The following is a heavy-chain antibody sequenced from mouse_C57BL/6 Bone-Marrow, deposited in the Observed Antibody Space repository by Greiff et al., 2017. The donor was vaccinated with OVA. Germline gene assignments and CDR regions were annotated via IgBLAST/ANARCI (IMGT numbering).Heavy chain of an antibody. J-gene: IGHJ2*01. CDR2: ISSGGSYT. Sequence: DVKLVESGGDLVKPGGSLKLSCAASGFTFSSYGMSWVRQTPDKRLEWVATISSGGSYTYYPDSVKGRFTISRDNAKNTLYLQMSSLKSEDTAMYYCARLYYYGSSRGYYFDYWGQGTTLTVSS. CDR3: ARLYYYGSSRGYYFDY. CDR1: GFTFSSYG. D-gene: IGHD1-1*01. V-gene: IGHV5-6*02.